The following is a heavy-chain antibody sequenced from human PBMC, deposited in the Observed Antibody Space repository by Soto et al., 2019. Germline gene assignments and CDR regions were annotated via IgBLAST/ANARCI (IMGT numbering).Heavy chain of an antibody. J-gene: IGHJ6*02. D-gene: IGHD3-10*01. CDR1: GFTFTNYA. CDR2: ICGSGDNT. V-gene: IGHV3-23*01. Sequence: GGSLRLSCAASGFTFTNYAMSWVRQAPGKGLEWVSAICGSGDNTYYAGSVKGRFTISRDNSKNTLYLQMNSLRAEDTAVYYCAKDSQITMLPDVWGQGTTVTVSS. CDR3: AKDSQITMLPDV.